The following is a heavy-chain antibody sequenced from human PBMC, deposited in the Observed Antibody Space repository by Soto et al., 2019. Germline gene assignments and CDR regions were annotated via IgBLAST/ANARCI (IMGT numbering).Heavy chain of an antibody. CDR3: VPWVSAHFDY. J-gene: IGHJ4*02. CDR1: TSIPKCHS. D-gene: IGHD3-16*01. Sequence: GRSLRFSCVVPTSIPKCHSLSWVRQAPGKGLEWVSTIDSTGANTHYADSVRGRFTISRDNSRNTLHLQMNELTAADTALYYCVPWVSAHFDYWGKRTMGTASS. CDR2: IDSTGANT. V-gene: IGHV3-23*01.